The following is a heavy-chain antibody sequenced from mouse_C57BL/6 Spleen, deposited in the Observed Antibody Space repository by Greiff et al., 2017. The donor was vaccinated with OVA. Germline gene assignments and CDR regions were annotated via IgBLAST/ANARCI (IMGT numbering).Heavy chain of an antibody. J-gene: IGHJ4*01. CDR1: GFTFSDYY. V-gene: IGHV5-16*01. D-gene: IGHD2-4*01. Sequence: EVHLVESEGGLVQPGSSMKLSCTASGFTFSDYYMAWVRQVPEKGLEWVANINYDGSSTYYLDSLKSRFIISRDNAKNILYLQMSSLKSEDTATYYCARSYDYDVAMDYWGQGTSVTVSS. CDR3: ARSYDYDVAMDY. CDR2: INYDGSST.